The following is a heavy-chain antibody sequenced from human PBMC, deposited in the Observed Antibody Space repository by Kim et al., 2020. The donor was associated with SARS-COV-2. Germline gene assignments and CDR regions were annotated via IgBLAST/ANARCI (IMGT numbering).Heavy chain of an antibody. CDR3: AKDKLVGAKINWFDP. Sequence: SVKGRFTISRDNSKNSLYLQMNSLRTEDTALYYCAKDKLVGAKINWFDPWGQGTLVTVSS. D-gene: IGHD1-26*01. J-gene: IGHJ5*02. V-gene: IGHV3-43*01.